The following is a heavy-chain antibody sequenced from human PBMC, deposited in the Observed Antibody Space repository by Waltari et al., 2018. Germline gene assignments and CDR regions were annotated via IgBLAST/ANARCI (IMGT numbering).Heavy chain of an antibody. CDR2: IYYSGNT. CDR1: GDSIRNYY. V-gene: IGHV4-59*08. Sequence: QVHLQESGPGLVKPSETLSLTCTVSGDSIRNYYWTWIRQPPGKGLEFIGYIYYSGNTNYNPSLKSRATISVVTSKNQFPLKLNSATAADTAVYYCARAPPNDLVLVEYLDYWGQGILVTVSS. CDR3: ARAPPNDLVLVEYLDY. D-gene: IGHD2-8*01. J-gene: IGHJ4*02.